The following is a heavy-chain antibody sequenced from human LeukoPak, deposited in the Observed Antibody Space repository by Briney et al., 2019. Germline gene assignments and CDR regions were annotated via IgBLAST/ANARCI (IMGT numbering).Heavy chain of an antibody. CDR2: INPNSGGT. CDR3: ATYSGSYSGDFDY. CDR1: GYTFTGYC. D-gene: IGHD1-26*01. V-gene: IGHV1-2*02. J-gene: IGHJ4*02. Sequence: GASVKVSCKASGYTFTGYCMHWVRQAPGQGLEWMGWINPNSGGTNYAQKFQGRVTMTRDTSISTAYMELSRLRSDDTAVYYCATYSGSYSGDFDYWGQGTLATVSS.